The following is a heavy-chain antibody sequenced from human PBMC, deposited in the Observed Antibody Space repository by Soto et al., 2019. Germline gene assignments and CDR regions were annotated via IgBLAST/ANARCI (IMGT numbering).Heavy chain of an antibody. CDR2: ISGYNGNT. CDR1: GYTFTSNG. D-gene: IGHD3-10*01. CDR3: ARDGSGSYHMDV. V-gene: IGHV1-18*04. Sequence: ASVKVSCNASGYTFTSNGISWVRQAPGHGLEWMGWISGYNGNTHYAQRVQGRVTLTTDTSTTTAYMELRSLIFDDTAVYYCARDGSGSYHMDVWGQGTTVTVSS. J-gene: IGHJ6*02.